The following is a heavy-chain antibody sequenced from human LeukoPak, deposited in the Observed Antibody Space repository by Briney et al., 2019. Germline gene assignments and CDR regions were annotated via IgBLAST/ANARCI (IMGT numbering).Heavy chain of an antibody. CDR1: GFTFSAYW. Sequence: SGGSLRLSCVTSGFTFSAYWLSWVRQAPGKGLERVANIKQDGSEKYYVDSVKGRFTISRDNSKNTLYLQMNSLRAEDTAVYYCASRSGWVRGVIPVYYYGMDVWGQGTTVTVSS. D-gene: IGHD3-10*01. V-gene: IGHV3-7*03. J-gene: IGHJ6*02. CDR2: IKQDGSEK. CDR3: ASRSGWVRGVIPVYYYGMDV.